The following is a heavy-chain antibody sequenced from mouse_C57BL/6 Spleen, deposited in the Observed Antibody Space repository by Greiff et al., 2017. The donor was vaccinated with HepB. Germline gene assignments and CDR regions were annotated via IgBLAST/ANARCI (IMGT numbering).Heavy chain of an antibody. CDR3: ARITTVVATSHFDV. CDR2: IYPGSGST. CDR1: GYTFTSYW. V-gene: IGHV1-55*01. Sequence: QVQLQQPGAELVKPGASVKMSCKASGYTFTSYWITWVKQRPGQGLEWIGDIYPGSGSTNYNEKFKSKATLTVDTSSSTAYMQLSSLTSEDSAVYYCARITTVVATSHFDVWGIGTTVTVSS. J-gene: IGHJ1*03. D-gene: IGHD1-1*01.